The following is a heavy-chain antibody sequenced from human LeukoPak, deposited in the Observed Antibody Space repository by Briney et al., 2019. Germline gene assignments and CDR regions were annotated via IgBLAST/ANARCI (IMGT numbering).Heavy chain of an antibody. D-gene: IGHD6-13*01. CDR3: ARDLQQLDSSDAFDI. CDR1: GFTFSSYS. V-gene: IGHV3-21*01. CDR2: ISSSSSYI. Sequence: GGSLRLSCAASGFTFSSYSMNWVRQAPGKGLEWVSSISSSSSYIYYADSVKGRFTISRDNAKNSLYLQMNSLRAEDTAVYYCARDLQQLDSSDAFDIWGQGTMVTVSS. J-gene: IGHJ3*02.